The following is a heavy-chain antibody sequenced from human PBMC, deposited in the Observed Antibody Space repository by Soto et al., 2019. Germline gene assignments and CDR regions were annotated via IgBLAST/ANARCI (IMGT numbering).Heavy chain of an antibody. D-gene: IGHD3-22*01. CDR1: GGSISSGDYY. V-gene: IGHV4-30-4*01. CDR3: ASYYYDSSGYYYFDY. J-gene: IGHJ4*02. CDR2: IYYSGST. Sequence: SETLSLTCTVSGGSISSGDYYWSWIRQPPGKGLEWIGYIYYSGSTYYNPSLKSRVTISVDTSKNQFSLKLSSVTAADTAVYYCASYYYDSSGYYYFDYWGQGTLVTVSS.